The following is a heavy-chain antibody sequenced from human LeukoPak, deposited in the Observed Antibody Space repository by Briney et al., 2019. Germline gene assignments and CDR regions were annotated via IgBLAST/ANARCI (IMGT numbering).Heavy chain of an antibody. CDR2: IIPILGIA. J-gene: IGHJ3*02. CDR1: GGTFSSYA. CDR3: AREGPVPAASAAFDI. V-gene: IGHV1-69*04. D-gene: IGHD2-2*01. Sequence: ASVKVSCKASGGTFSSYAISWVRQAPGQGLEWMGRIIPILGIANYAQKFQGRVTITADKSTSTAYMELSSLRSEDTAVYYCAREGPVPAASAAFDIWGQGTMVTVSS.